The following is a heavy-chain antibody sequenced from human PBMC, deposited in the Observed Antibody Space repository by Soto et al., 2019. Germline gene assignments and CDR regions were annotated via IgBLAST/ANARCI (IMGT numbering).Heavy chain of an antibody. CDR1: GFTFSSYA. D-gene: IGHD2-2*01. Sequence: GGSLRLSCAASGFTFSSYAMHWFRQVPGKGLEWVAVISYDGSNKYYADSVKGRFTISRDNSKNSLYLQMNSLRVEDTAVYYCARATSSEINAFDIWGQGTMVTVSS. J-gene: IGHJ3*02. CDR3: ARATSSEINAFDI. V-gene: IGHV3-30-3*01. CDR2: ISYDGSNK.